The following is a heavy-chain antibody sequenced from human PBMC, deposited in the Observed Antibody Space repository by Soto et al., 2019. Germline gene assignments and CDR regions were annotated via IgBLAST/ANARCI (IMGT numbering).Heavy chain of an antibody. J-gene: IGHJ3*02. CDR1: GGSISSGGYS. V-gene: IGHV4-30-2*01. D-gene: IGHD4-17*01. Sequence: SETLSLTCAVSGGSISSGGYSWSWIRQPPGRGLEWIGEINHSGSTNYNPSLKSRVTISVDTSKNQFSLKLSSVTAADTAVYYCARRYGGAFDIWGQGTMVTVSS. CDR2: INHSGST. CDR3: ARRYGGAFDI.